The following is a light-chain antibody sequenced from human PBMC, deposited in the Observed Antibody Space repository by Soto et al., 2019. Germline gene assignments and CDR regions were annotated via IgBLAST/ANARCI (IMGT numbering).Light chain of an antibody. CDR1: QTISTY. Sequence: DIQMTQSPSSLSASVGDRVTITCRASQTISTYLNWYQHRPGKAPKLLMYSASRLHSGVPSRFSGGGSGTDFTLTISSLQPEDFGTYYCQQSYSTPLTFGPGTKVDIK. V-gene: IGKV1-39*01. J-gene: IGKJ1*01. CDR2: SAS. CDR3: QQSYSTPLT.